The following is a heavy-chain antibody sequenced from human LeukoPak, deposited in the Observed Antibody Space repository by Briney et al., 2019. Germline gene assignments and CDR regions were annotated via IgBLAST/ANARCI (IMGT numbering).Heavy chain of an antibody. CDR2: ISYDGSNK. J-gene: IGHJ4*02. V-gene: IGHV3-30-3*01. Sequence: PGGSLRLSCAASGFTFSSYAMHWVRQAPGKGLEWVALISYDGSNKYYADSVKGRFTFSRDNSKNTLYLQMNSLRAEDTAVYYCARGYCSGGSCYDYWGQGTLVTVSS. CDR1: GFTFSSYA. D-gene: IGHD2-15*01. CDR3: ARGYCSGGSCYDY.